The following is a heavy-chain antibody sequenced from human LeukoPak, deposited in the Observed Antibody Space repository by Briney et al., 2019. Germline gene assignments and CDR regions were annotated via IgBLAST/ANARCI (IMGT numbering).Heavy chain of an antibody. J-gene: IGHJ5*02. CDR3: ARVPDYGDHIWFDP. CDR1: GLTVSKVW. D-gene: IGHD4-17*01. Sequence: GGSLRLSCEVSGLTVSKVWMSWVRQAPGKGLEWVSSISSSSSYIYYADSVKGRFTISRDNAKNSLYLQMNSLRAEDTAVYYCARVPDYGDHIWFDPWGQGTLVTVSS. CDR2: ISSSSSYI. V-gene: IGHV3-21*01.